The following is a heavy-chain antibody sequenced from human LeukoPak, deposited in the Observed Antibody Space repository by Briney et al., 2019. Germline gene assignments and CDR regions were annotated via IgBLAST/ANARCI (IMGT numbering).Heavy chain of an antibody. J-gene: IGHJ6*02. CDR1: GGTFSSYT. CDR2: IIPIFGTA. D-gene: IGHD6-6*01. Sequence: GASVKVSCKASGGTFSSYTISWVRQAPGQGLEWMGGIIPIFGTANYARKFQGGVTITADESTSTAYMELSSLRSEDTAVYYCARGRYSSSINSMDVWGQGTTVTVSS. CDR3: ARGRYSSSINSMDV. V-gene: IGHV1-69*01.